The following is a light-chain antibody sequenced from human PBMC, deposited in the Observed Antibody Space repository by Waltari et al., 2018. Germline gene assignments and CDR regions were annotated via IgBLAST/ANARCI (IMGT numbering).Light chain of an antibody. CDR3: QQDYSYPHT. J-gene: IGKJ2*01. Sequence: AVQMPQSPSSLSASVGDRVTITCRASQDIINDLGWFQQKPGKAPKLLIYEASILPSGVPSRFSGSGSGTYFTLTISSLEPDDSATYYCQQDYSYPHTFGQGIKLEI. CDR2: EAS. V-gene: IGKV1-6*01. CDR1: QDIIND.